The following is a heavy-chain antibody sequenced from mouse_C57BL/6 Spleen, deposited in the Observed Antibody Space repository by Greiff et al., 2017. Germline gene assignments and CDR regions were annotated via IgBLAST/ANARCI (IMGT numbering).Heavy chain of an antibody. J-gene: IGHJ3*01. Sequence: EVKVVESGPGMVKPSQSLSLTCTVTGYSITSGYDWHWIRHFPGNKLEWMGYISYSGSTNYNPSLKSRISITHDTSKNHFFLKLNSVTTEDTATYYCAREGTNWAFAYWGQGTLVTVSA. CDR3: AREGTNWAFAY. CDR1: GYSITSGYD. CDR2: ISYSGST. D-gene: IGHD4-1*01. V-gene: IGHV3-1*01.